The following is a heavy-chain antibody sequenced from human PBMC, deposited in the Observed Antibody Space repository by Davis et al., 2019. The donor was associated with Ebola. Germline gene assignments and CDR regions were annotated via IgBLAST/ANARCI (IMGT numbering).Heavy chain of an antibody. D-gene: IGHD4-23*01. CDR3: ARVEPSSEVTTYYYYYYYMDV. CDR2: ISAYNGNT. CDR1: GYTFTSYG. Sequence: ASVKVSCKASGYTFTSYGISWVRQAPGQGLEWMGWISAYNGNTNYAQKLQGRVTMTTDTSTSTAYMELRSLRSDDTAVYYCARVEPSSEVTTYYYYYYYMDVWGKGTTVTVSS. V-gene: IGHV1-18*04. J-gene: IGHJ6*03.